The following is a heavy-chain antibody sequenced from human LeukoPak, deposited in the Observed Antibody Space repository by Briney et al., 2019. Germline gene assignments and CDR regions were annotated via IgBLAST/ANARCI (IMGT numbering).Heavy chain of an antibody. CDR1: GFTVHFYS. Sequence: GGFLRLSCAASGFTVHFYSLNWVRQAPGKGLEWISFISHMGDTTYYADSVKGRFTISRDNSKNTLYLQMNSLRAEDTAVYYCAREVRQYYYYYGMDVWGQGTTVTVSS. CDR3: AREVRQYYYYYGMDV. CDR2: ISHMGDTT. J-gene: IGHJ6*02. V-gene: IGHV3-48*01. D-gene: IGHD4/OR15-4a*01.